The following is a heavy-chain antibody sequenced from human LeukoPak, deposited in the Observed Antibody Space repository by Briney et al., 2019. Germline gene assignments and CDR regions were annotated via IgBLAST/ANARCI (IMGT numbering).Heavy chain of an antibody. Sequence: SVRVSCKASGGTFSSYAISWVRQAPGQGLEWMGGIIPIFGTANYAQKFQGRVTITADEFTSTAYMELSSLRSEDTAVYYCARVSYDILTGPTAFYYYYGMDAWGKGTTVTVSS. J-gene: IGHJ6*04. CDR2: IIPIFGTA. V-gene: IGHV1-69*01. D-gene: IGHD3-9*01. CDR3: ARVSYDILTGPTAFYYYYGMDA. CDR1: GGTFSSYA.